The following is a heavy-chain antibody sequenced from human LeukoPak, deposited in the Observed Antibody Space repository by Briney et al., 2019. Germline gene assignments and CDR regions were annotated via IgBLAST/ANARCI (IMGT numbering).Heavy chain of an antibody. D-gene: IGHD1/OR15-1a*01. CDR1: GGSISSGSYY. Sequence: SQTLSLTCTVSGGSISSGSYYWSWIRQPAGKGLEWIGRFYTSGSTNYNPSLKSRLTISVDTSKNQFSLKLSSVTAADTAVYYCARATGTRMFDYWGQGTLVTVSS. V-gene: IGHV4-61*02. J-gene: IGHJ4*02. CDR3: ARATGTRMFDY. CDR2: FYTSGST.